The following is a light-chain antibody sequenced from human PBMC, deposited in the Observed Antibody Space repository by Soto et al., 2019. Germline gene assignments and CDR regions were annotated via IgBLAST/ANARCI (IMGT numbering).Light chain of an antibody. J-gene: IGLJ3*02. CDR2: EGS. Sequence: QSALTQPASVSGSPGQSITISCTGTSSDVGSYNLVSWYQQHPGKAPKLLIYEGSNRPSGVSNRFSGSKSGNTASLTISGLQDEAEADYYCCSYAGSRVFGGGTKVTVL. V-gene: IGLV2-23*01. CDR3: CSYAGSRV. CDR1: SSDVGSYNL.